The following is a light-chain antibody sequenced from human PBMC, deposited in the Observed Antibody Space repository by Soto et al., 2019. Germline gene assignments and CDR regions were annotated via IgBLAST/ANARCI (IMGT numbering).Light chain of an antibody. CDR3: QQCVDWPFIT. CDR1: QSLRTK. V-gene: IGKV3-15*01. Sequence: EIVMTQSPATLSVSPGDGATLSCRASQSLRTKLAWYQHKPGQSPRLLIYDASTRATGIPGRFSGSGSGTEFTLTISSLQSEDFAVYFCQQCVDWPFITFGGGTKVEIK. CDR2: DAS. J-gene: IGKJ4*01.